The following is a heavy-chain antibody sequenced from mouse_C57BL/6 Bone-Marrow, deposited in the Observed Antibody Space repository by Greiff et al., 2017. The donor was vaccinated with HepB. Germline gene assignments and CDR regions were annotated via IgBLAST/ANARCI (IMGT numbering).Heavy chain of an antibody. CDR2: ISSGGDYI. CDR3: TREDYDYDDYAMDY. Sequence: EVKVEESGEGLVKPGGSLKLSCAASGFTFSSYAMSWVRQTPEKRLEWVAYISSGGDYIYYADTVKGRFTISRDNARNTLYLQMSSLKSEDTAMYYCTREDYDYDDYAMDYWGQGTSVTVSS. D-gene: IGHD2-4*01. CDR1: GFTFSSYA. V-gene: IGHV5-9-1*02. J-gene: IGHJ4*01.